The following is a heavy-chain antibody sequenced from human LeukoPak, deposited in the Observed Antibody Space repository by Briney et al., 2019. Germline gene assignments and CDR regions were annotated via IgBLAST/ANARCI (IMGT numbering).Heavy chain of an antibody. CDR2: ISSSGNSI. D-gene: IGHD1-20*01. Sequence: GGSLRLSCAASGFTFSDYYMSWIRQAPGKGLEWVSYISSSGNSISYADSVKGRFTISRDNAKNSLYLQMNSLRAEDTAVYYCARVLNWNDVSDYWGQGTLVTVSS. CDR1: GFTFSDYY. V-gene: IGHV3-11*01. J-gene: IGHJ4*02. CDR3: ARVLNWNDVSDY.